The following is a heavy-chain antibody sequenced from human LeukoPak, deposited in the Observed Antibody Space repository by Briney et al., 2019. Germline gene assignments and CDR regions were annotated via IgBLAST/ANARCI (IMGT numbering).Heavy chain of an antibody. CDR2: IYHSGRT. J-gene: IGHJ6*03. D-gene: IGHD3-3*01. Sequence: PSETLSLTCNVSGYSISSGYYWGWIRQPPAKGLEWIGSIYHSGRTHYNPSLKSRVTISGDTSKNQFSLKLSSVTAADTAVYYCARGRVRFPYYMDVWGKGTTVTVSS. CDR1: GYSISSGYY. V-gene: IGHV4-38-2*02. CDR3: ARGRVRFPYYMDV.